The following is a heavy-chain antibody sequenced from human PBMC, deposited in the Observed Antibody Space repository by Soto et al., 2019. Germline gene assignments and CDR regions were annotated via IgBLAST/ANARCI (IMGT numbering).Heavy chain of an antibody. V-gene: IGHV4-61*08. CDR2: IYHSGST. Sequence: QVQLQESGPGLVKPSETLSLTCIVSGGSVSNDAYYWSWIRQPPGKGLEWLGYIYHSGSTYYNPSLKSRVTISADTSANQFSLKVSSVTAAATAVYYCARLGIGWEFPFDYWGQGTLVNVSS. J-gene: IGHJ4*02. D-gene: IGHD1-26*01. CDR3: ARLGIGWEFPFDY. CDR1: GGSVSNDAYY.